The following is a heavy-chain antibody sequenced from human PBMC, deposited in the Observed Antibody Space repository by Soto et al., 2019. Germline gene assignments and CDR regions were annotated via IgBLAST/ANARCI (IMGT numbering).Heavy chain of an antibody. D-gene: IGHD3-9*01. CDR3: ARGMELLRYFDWLLYSPY. CDR2: IKQDGSEK. CDR1: GFTFSSYW. V-gene: IGHV3-7*01. J-gene: IGHJ4*02. Sequence: VSLRLSCAASGFTFSSYWMSWVRQAPGKGLEWVANIKQDGSEKYYVDSVKGRFTISRDNAKNSLYLQMNSLRAEDTAVYYCARGMELLRYFDWLLYSPYWGQGTLVTVSS.